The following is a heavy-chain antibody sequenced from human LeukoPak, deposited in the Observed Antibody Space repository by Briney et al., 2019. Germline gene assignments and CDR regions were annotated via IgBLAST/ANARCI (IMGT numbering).Heavy chain of an antibody. Sequence: PGGSLRLSCAASGFTFSTYWMSWVRQPPGKGLEWVANINQDGSERFYVDSVKGRFTISRDNAKNLLYLQMNSLRAEDTAVYYCARDNSYDTLSKFDYWGQGILVTVSS. CDR3: ARDNSYDTLSKFDY. D-gene: IGHD3-9*01. J-gene: IGHJ4*02. V-gene: IGHV3-7*03. CDR2: INQDGSER. CDR1: GFTFSTYW.